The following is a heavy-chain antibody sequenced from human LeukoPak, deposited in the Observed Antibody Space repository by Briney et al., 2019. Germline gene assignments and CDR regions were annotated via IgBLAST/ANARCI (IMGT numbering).Heavy chain of an antibody. V-gene: IGHV3-9*01. D-gene: IGHD2-21*02. CDR3: AKDRDLIVVVTAILDY. CDR2: ISWNSGSI. Sequence: GGSLRLSCAASGFTFDDYAMHWVRQAPGKGLEWVSGISWNSGSIGYADSVKGRFTISRDNSKNTLYLQMNSLRAEDTAVYYCAKDRDLIVVVTAILDYWGQGTLVTVSS. CDR1: GFTFDDYA. J-gene: IGHJ4*02.